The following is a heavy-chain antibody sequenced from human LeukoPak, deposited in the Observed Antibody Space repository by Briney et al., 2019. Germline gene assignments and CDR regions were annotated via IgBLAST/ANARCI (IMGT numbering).Heavy chain of an antibody. CDR2: IYSGGST. J-gene: IGHJ6*02. CDR1: GFTVSNNY. V-gene: IGHV3-66*01. Sequence: GGSLRLSCAASGFTVSNNYMSWVRQAPGKGLEWISVIYSGGSTYYADSVKGRFTISRDNSKNTLYLQMNSLTAEDTAVYYCARDLQYYYYYGMDVLGQGTTVTVSS. CDR3: ARDLQYYYYYGMDV.